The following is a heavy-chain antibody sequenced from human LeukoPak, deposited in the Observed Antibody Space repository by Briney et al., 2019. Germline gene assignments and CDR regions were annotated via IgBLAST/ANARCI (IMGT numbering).Heavy chain of an antibody. V-gene: IGHV1-2*02. CDR1: GFTFTGYY. CDR2: INPNSGDT. D-gene: IGHD5-18*01. J-gene: IGHJ4*02. Sequence: ASVKVSCKPSGFTFTGYYMHWVRQAPGLGLEWMGWINPNSGDTNYAQNFQGRVTMTRDTSIGTAYMELSRLRSADTAVYYCAREQDIGMVSALDYWGQGTLVTVSS. CDR3: AREQDIGMVSALDY.